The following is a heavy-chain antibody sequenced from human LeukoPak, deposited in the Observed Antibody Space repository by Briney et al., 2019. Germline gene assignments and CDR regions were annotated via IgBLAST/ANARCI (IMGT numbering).Heavy chain of an antibody. CDR2: MNPNSGNT. V-gene: IGHV1-8*03. J-gene: IGHJ5*02. Sequence: ASVKVSCKASGYTFTSYDINWVRQATGQGLEWMGWMNPNSGNTGYAQKFQGRVTITRNTSISTAYMELSSLRSEDTAVYYCARDYYSSSWSPDWFDPWGQGTLVTVSS. CDR1: GYTFTSYD. CDR3: ARDYYSSSWSPDWFDP. D-gene: IGHD6-13*01.